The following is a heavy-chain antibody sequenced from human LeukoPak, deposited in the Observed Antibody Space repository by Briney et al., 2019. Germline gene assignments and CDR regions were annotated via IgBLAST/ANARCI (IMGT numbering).Heavy chain of an antibody. CDR1: GFTFSSYA. CDR2: ISYDGSNK. J-gene: IGHJ3*02. Sequence: PGGSLRLSCAASGFTFSSYAMHWVRQAPGKGLEWVAVISYDGSNKYYADSVKGRFTISRDNSKNTLYLQMNSLRAEDTAVYYCARDRVVVTAIHSRDAFDIWGQGTMVTVSS. V-gene: IGHV3-30-3*01. CDR3: ARDRVVVTAIHSRDAFDI. D-gene: IGHD2-21*02.